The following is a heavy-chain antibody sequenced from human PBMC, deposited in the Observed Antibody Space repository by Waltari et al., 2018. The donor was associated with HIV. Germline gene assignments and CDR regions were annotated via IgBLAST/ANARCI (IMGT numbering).Heavy chain of an antibody. D-gene: IGHD1-26*01. CDR3: ARLQGWELIGSAAFDI. Sequence: QMQLQESGPGLVKPSETLSLTCTVSGGSIGSSSHFWGWIRQPPGKGLEWIGTLFYSGSTDYNPSLKSRVTRSVDTSKNQFSLKMSSVTAADTAVYYCARLQGWELIGSAAFDIWGQGTMSPSLQ. J-gene: IGHJ3*02. V-gene: IGHV4-39*01. CDR1: GGSIGSSSHF. CDR2: LFYSGST.